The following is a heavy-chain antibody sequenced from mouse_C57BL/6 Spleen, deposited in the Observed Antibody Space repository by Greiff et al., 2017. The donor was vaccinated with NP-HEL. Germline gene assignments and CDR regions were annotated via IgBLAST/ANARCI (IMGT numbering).Heavy chain of an antibody. CDR1: GYTFTSYW. J-gene: IGHJ1*03. D-gene: IGHD1-1*01. CDR2: IHPNSGST. Sequence: QVQLQQPGAELVKPGASVKLSCKASGYTFTSYWMHWVKQRPGQGLEWIGMIHPNSGSTNYNEKFKSKATLTVDKSSSTAYMQLSSLTSEDSAVYYCARDYGSSFYWYFDVWGTGTTVTVSS. V-gene: IGHV1-64*01. CDR3: ARDYGSSFYWYFDV.